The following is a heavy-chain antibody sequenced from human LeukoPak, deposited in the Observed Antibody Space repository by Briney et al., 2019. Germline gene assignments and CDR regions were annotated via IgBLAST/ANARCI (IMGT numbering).Heavy chain of an antibody. CDR3: ARGGGWYYFDY. J-gene: IGHJ4*02. CDR1: GGTFSSYA. CDR2: IIPIFGTA. D-gene: IGHD6-19*01. Sequence: ASVKVSCKASGGTFSSYAISWVRQAPGQGLEWMGGIIPIFGTANYAQKFQGRVTITTDESTSTAYMELRSLRSDDTAVYYCARGGGWYYFDYWGQGTLVTVSS. V-gene: IGHV1-69*05.